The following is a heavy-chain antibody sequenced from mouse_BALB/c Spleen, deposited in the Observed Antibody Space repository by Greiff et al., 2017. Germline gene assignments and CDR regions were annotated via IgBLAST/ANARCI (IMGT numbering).Heavy chain of an antibody. V-gene: IGHV4-1*02. CDR1: GFDFSRYW. CDR2: INPDSSTI. CDR3: ARWLLRGDYYAMDY. D-gene: IGHD2-3*01. Sequence: EVKVVESGGGLVQPGGSLKLSCAASGFDFSRYWMSWVRQAPGKGLEWIGEINPDSSTINYTPSLKDKFIISRDNAKNTLYLQMSKVRSEDTALYYCARWLLRGDYYAMDYWGQGTSVTVSS. J-gene: IGHJ4*01.